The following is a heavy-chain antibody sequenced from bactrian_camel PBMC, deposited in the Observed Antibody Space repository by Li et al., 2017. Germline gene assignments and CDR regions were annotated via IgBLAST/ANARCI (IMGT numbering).Heavy chain of an antibody. V-gene: IGHV3S63*01. Sequence: HVQLVESGGGSVQAGEALRLSCTASGFTFDGSALGWYRQTPGNECELVSSMSSTTLSTYYADSVKGRFTISKDNAGSTVSPQMNRLQSEDTGLYYCATDLLWDGTDYHTDYGMNYWGVGTQVTVS. J-gene: IGHJ7*01. CDR2: MSSTTLST. CDR1: GFTFDGSA. D-gene: IGHD2*01.